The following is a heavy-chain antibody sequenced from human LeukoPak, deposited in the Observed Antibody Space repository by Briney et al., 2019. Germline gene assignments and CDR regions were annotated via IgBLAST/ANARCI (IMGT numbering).Heavy chain of an antibody. CDR3: ARGLSAIVY. V-gene: IGHV4-34*01. CDR1: GMSFSGYY. D-gene: IGHD2-15*01. Sequence: PSETLSLTCAVYGMSFSGYYWSWIRQPPGKGLEWIGEINHSGSTNYNPSLKSRVTISVDTSKNQFSLKLSSVTAADTAVYYCARGLSAIVYWGQGTLVTVSS. CDR2: INHSGST. J-gene: IGHJ4*02.